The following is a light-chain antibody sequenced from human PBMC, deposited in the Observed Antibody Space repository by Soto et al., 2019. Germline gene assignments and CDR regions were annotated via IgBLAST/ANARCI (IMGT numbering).Light chain of an antibody. J-gene: IGKJ1*01. Sequence: DIQMTQSPSTLSASVGDRVTITYRASRIISNWLAWYQQKPGKAPNLLIYKASSLESGVPSRFSGSASGTEFTLTISSLQPDDFATYYCQQYNSYPWTFGQGTKVEIK. CDR2: KAS. V-gene: IGKV1-5*03. CDR1: RIISNW. CDR3: QQYNSYPWT.